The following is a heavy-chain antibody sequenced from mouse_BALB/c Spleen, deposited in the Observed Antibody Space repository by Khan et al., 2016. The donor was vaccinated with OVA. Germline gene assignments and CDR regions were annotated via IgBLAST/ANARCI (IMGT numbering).Heavy chain of an antibody. J-gene: IGHJ3*01. CDR1: GYSITSGYY. V-gene: IGHV3-6*02. CDR3: ARGGRWFDY. Sequence: EVQLQESGPGLVKPSQSLSLTCSVTGYSITSGYYWNWIRQFPGNTLEWMGYINCGGNNNYNPSLKNRISITRDTSKNQFFLRLNSVTAEDSATYYCARGGRWFDYWGQGTLVTVSA. CDR2: INCGGNN.